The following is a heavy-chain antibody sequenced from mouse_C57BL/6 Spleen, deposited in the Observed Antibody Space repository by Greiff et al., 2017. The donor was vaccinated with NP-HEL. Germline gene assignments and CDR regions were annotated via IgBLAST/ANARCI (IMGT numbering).Heavy chain of an antibody. CDR1: GYTFTSYW. J-gene: IGHJ2*01. D-gene: IGHD1-1*01. Sequence: QVQLQQPGAELVRPGTSVKLSCKASGYTFTSYWMHWVKQRPGQGLEWIGVIDPSDSYTNYNQKFKGKATLTVDTSSSTAYMQLSSLTSEDSAVYYCASASTTVVAKDYFDYWGQGTTLTVSS. CDR2: IDPSDSYT. V-gene: IGHV1-59*01. CDR3: ASASTTVVAKDYFDY.